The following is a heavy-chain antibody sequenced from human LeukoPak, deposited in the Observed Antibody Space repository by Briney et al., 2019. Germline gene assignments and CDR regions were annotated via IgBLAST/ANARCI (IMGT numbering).Heavy chain of an antibody. Sequence: TSETLSLTCTVSGGSISSGGYYWSWIRQHPGKGLEWIGYIYYSGSTYYNPSLKSRVTISVDTSKNQFSLKLSSVTAADTAVHYCARDNTVTTDIGYFNWFDPWGQGTLVTVSS. CDR2: IYYSGST. CDR1: GGSISSGGYY. D-gene: IGHD4-17*01. CDR3: ARDNTVTTDIGYFNWFDP. J-gene: IGHJ5*02. V-gene: IGHV4-31*03.